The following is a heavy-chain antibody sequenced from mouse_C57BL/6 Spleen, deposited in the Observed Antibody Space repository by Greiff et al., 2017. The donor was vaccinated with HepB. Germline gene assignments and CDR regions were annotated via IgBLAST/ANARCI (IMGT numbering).Heavy chain of an antibody. J-gene: IGHJ1*03. D-gene: IGHD1-1*01. CDR1: GFTFTDYY. V-gene: IGHV7-3*01. CDR2: IRNKANGYTT. Sequence: EVMLVESGGGLVQPGGSLSLSCAASGFTFTDYYMSWVRQPPGKALEWLGFIRNKANGYTTEYSASVKGRFTISRDNSQSILYLQMNALSAEDSATYYGARDYGSSYWYFDVWGTGTTVTVSS. CDR3: ARDYGSSYWYFDV.